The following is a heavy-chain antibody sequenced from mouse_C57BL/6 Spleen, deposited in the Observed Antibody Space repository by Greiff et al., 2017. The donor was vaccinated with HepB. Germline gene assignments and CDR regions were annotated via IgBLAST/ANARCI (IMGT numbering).Heavy chain of an antibody. CDR1: GFNIKNTY. CDR3: ARSASYYDYAGWFAY. CDR2: IDPANGNT. V-gene: IGHV14-3*01. J-gene: IGHJ3*01. Sequence: EVQLQESVAELVRPGASVKLSCTASGFNIKNTYMHWVKQRPEQGLEWIGRIDPANGNTKYAPKFQGKATITADTSSNTAYLQLSSLTSEDTAIYYCARSASYYDYAGWFAYWGQGTLVTVSA. D-gene: IGHD2-4*01.